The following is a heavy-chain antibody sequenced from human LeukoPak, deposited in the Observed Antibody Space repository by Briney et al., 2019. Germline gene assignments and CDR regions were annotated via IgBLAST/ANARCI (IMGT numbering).Heavy chain of an antibody. Sequence: PSETLSLTCTVSGGSISSYYWSWIRQPPGKGLEWIGYIYYSGSTNYNPSLKSRVTISVDTSKNQFSLKLSSVTAADTAVYYCARAPRYCGGDCHGLLFDYWGQGTLVTVSS. CDR1: GGSISSYY. J-gene: IGHJ4*02. V-gene: IGHV4-59*01. CDR2: IYYSGST. CDR3: ARAPRYCGGDCHGLLFDY. D-gene: IGHD2-21*02.